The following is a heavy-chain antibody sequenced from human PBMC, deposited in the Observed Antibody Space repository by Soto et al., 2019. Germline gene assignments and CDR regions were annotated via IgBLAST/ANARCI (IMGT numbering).Heavy chain of an antibody. D-gene: IGHD3-3*01. J-gene: IGHJ4*02. CDR2: ISYDGSNK. CDR3: AKDRAGDTYVAARSGLDY. V-gene: IGHV3-30*18. CDR1: GFTFFSYV. Sequence: GGSLRLSFAASGFTFFSYVMHWVRQAPVKGLEWVAVISYDGSNKYYGDSVKGRFTISRDNSKNTLYLQMNSLRADDTAVYYCAKDRAGDTYVAARSGLDYFGQGTLVTFSS.